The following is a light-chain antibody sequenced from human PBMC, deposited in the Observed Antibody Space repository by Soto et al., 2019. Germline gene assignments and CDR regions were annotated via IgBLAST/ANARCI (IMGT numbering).Light chain of an antibody. Sequence: QSVLTQPASVSGSPGQSITISCTGTSRDVGAYDYVSWYLQYPDTDPQLLIYYVDHRPSGVSSRFSGSKSGNTASLTISWLQAEDEGDYYCCSYADGSIYFFGTGTKVTVL. CDR2: YVD. V-gene: IGLV2-14*03. CDR3: CSYADGSIYF. J-gene: IGLJ1*01. CDR1: SRDVGAYDY.